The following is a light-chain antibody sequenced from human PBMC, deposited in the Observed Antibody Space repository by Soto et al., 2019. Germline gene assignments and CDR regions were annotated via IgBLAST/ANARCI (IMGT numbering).Light chain of an antibody. CDR1: QSVSSSY. J-gene: IGKJ1*01. V-gene: IGKV3-20*01. CDR3: QQYGSPPWT. CDR2: GAS. Sequence: EMVWTQSPGTLSFSPGERATLSCRARQSVSSSYLAWYQQKCGQANRLLIYGASRRATGIPDRFSGSGSGKVCTLTISRLEPEDFAVYYCQQYGSPPWTFGQGTQVQIK.